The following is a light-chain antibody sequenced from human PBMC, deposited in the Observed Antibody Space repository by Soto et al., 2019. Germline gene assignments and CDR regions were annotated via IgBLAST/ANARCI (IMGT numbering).Light chain of an antibody. J-gene: IGKJ4*01. Sequence: DIPTTHSPSTLSAYVEDTVTIPPRASQSISLWLAWYQQKPGKAPKLLIYAASSLESGVPSRFSGSGSGTDFTLTISSLQPEDFATYYCQQDNSYPLTFGGGTKVDIK. CDR3: QQDNSYPLT. CDR2: AAS. CDR1: QSISLW. V-gene: IGKV1-5*01.